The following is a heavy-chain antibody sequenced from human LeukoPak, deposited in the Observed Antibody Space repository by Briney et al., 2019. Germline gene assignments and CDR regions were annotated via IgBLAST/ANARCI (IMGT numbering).Heavy chain of an antibody. CDR3: AKDTSIGKYCTSGVCSPFDY. D-gene: IGHD2-8*01. V-gene: IGHV3-23*01. CDR1: GFIFSNYA. J-gene: IGHJ4*02. Sequence: GGSLRLSCAASGFIFSNYAMSWVRQAPGKGLEWVSAISDSGDYTYYADSVKGRFTISRYNSKNTLYLHVNSLRAEDTAVYYCAKDTSIGKYCTSGVCSPFDYWGQGTLVTVSS. CDR2: ISDSGDYT.